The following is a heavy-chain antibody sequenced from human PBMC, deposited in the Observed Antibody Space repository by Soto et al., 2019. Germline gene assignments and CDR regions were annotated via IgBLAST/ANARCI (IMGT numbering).Heavy chain of an antibody. Sequence: GGSLRLPCAASGFTFSSYAMSWVRQAPGKGLEWVSAISGSGGSTYYADSVKGRFTISRDNSKNTLYLQMNSLRAEDTAVYYCAKSMYITYYYDSSGYYYDYWGQGTLVTVSS. CDR2: ISGSGGST. CDR1: GFTFSSYA. V-gene: IGHV3-23*01. D-gene: IGHD3-22*01. CDR3: AKSMYITYYYDSSGYYYDY. J-gene: IGHJ4*02.